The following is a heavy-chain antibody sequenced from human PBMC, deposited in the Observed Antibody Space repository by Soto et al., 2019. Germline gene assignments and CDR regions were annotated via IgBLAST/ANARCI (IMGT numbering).Heavy chain of an antibody. Sequence: SETLSLTCAVYGGSFSGYYWSWIRQPPGKGLEWIGEINHSGSTNYNPSLKSRVTISVDTSKNQFSLKLSSVTAADTAVYYCARVKEAAAALFDYWGQGTLVTVSS. D-gene: IGHD6-13*01. CDR2: INHSGST. V-gene: IGHV4-34*01. J-gene: IGHJ4*02. CDR1: GGSFSGYY. CDR3: ARVKEAAAALFDY.